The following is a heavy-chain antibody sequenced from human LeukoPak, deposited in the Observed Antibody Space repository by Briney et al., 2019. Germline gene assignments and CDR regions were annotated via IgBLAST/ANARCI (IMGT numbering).Heavy chain of an antibody. J-gene: IGHJ4*02. Sequence: PGGSLRLSCAASGFTFSNFGMHWVRQAPGKGLEWVGVISHDRNTKYYADFVKGRLTLSRDNSKNTLYLQINSLRDDDTAVYYCAKESIEYVSHWYFYNWGQGTLVTVSS. V-gene: IGHV3-30*18. CDR3: AKESIEYVSHWYFYN. CDR2: ISHDRNTK. D-gene: IGHD6-6*01. CDR1: GFTFSNFG.